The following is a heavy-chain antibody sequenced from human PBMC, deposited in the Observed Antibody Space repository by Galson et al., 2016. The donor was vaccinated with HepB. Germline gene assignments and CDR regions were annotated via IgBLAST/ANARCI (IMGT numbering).Heavy chain of an antibody. D-gene: IGHD4-17*01. CDR1: GFTFRSCA. Sequence: SLRLSCAASGFTFRSCAMSWVRQAPGKGLEWVSGCSGSGVDTLYADSVKGRFAISRDNSKNTLNLQMNSLRVEDTAVYYWAKDRYTVTTLFDFWGQGTLVTVSS. V-gene: IGHV3-23*01. J-gene: IGHJ4*02. CDR2: CSGSGVDT. CDR3: AKDRYTVTTLFDF.